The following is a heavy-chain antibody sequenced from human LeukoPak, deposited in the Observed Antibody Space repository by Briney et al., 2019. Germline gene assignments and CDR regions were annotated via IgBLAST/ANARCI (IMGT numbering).Heavy chain of an antibody. CDR3: ARDYGITIFGVAYYYGMDV. D-gene: IGHD3-3*01. CDR1: GFTFSSYG. V-gene: IGHV3-33*01. CDR2: IWYDGSNK. Sequence: GGSLRLSCAASGFTFSSYGMHWVRQAPGKGLEWVAVIWYDGSNKYYADSVKGRFTISRDNSKNTPYLQMNSLRAEDTAVYYCARDYGITIFGVAYYYGMDVWGQGTTVTVSS. J-gene: IGHJ6*02.